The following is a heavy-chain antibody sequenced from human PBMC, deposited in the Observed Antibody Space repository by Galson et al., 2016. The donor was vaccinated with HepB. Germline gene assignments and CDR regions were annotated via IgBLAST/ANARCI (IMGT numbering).Heavy chain of an antibody. CDR2: IGGSGVSR. CDR3: TKDRIDSSCWLRDY. D-gene: IGHD6-19*01. V-gene: IGHV3-23*01. J-gene: IGHJ4*02. Sequence: SLRLSCAASGFTFSSYAMSWVRQAPGRGLQSVSAIGGSGVSRYYADSVQGWFTISRDTSKNTLYLQMSSLRDEDTAIYYCTKDRIDSSCWLRDYWGQGTLVTVAT. CDR1: GFTFSSYA.